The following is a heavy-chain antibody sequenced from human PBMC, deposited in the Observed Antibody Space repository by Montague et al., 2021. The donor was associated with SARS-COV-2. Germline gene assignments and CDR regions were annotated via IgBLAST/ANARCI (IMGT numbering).Heavy chain of an antibody. D-gene: IGHD5-18*01. V-gene: IGHV4-39*02. CDR3: ARSSGYNYDISYHGMDV. Sequence: SETLSLTCTVSGGSISSSDYYWGWIRQPPGKGLEWIGTIYYSGNTYYSPSLKSRVAISVDTSKNHFSLKLTSLTAADTAVYYCARSSGYNYDISYHGMDVWGQGTTVTVSS. J-gene: IGHJ6*02. CDR2: IYYSGNT. CDR1: GGSISSSDYY.